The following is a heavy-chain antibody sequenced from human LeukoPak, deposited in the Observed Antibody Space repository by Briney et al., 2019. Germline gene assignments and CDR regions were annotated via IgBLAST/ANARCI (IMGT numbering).Heavy chain of an antibody. CDR1: GGSVSSYY. Sequence: SETLSLTCTVSGGSVSSYYWSWIRQPPGKGLEWIAYIYYSGSTKYNPSLKSRVTISLDRSKNQFSLKLRSVTAADTAVYYCARLQVHCGGDCYTRWFDPWGQGTLVTASS. V-gene: IGHV4-59*08. D-gene: IGHD2-21*02. CDR3: ARLQVHCGGDCYTRWFDP. J-gene: IGHJ5*02. CDR2: IYYSGST.